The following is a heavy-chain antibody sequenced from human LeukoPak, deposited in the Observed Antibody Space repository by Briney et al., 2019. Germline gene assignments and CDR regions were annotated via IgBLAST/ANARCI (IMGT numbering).Heavy chain of an antibody. J-gene: IGHJ4*02. V-gene: IGHV3-15*01. Sequence: GGSLRLSCAASGFTFSNAWMSWVRQAPGKGLEWVGRIKSKTDGGTTDYAAPVKGRFTISRDDSKNTLHLEMTSVKPEDTAEYSCTALGVYAGGYWGQGTLVTVSS. CDR3: TALGVYAGGY. D-gene: IGHD2-8*01. CDR2: IKSKTDGGTT. CDR1: GFTFSNAW.